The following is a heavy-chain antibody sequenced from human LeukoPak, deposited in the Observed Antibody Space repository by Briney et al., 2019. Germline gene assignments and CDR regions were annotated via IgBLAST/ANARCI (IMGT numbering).Heavy chain of an antibody. Sequence: ASVKVSCKASGYTFTGYYMHWVRQAPGQGLEWMGWINPNSGGTNYAQKFQGRVTMTRDTSISTAYMELSSLRSEDTAVYYCASGTTIGTVADYYYGMDLWGQGTTVTVSS. CDR3: ASGTTIGTVADYYYGMDL. CDR1: GYTFTGYY. D-gene: IGHD1-1*01. CDR2: INPNSGGT. V-gene: IGHV1-2*02. J-gene: IGHJ6*02.